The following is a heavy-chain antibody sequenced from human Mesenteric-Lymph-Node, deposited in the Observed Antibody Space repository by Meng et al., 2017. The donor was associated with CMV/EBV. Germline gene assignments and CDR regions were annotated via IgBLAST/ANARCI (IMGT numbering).Heavy chain of an antibody. CDR2: LHTAGTS. D-gene: IGHD6-19*01. CDR1: GFTFGDYA. V-gene: IGHV3-66*02. Sequence: GGSLRLSCTTSGFTFGDYAMTWVRQAPGKGLESVSVLHTAGTSDYADAVKGRFTISRDTRKSTLYLQMNSLIPEDTAVYYCARWMSSGWRVLDYWGQGTLVTVSS. CDR3: ARWMSSGWRVLDY. J-gene: IGHJ4*02.